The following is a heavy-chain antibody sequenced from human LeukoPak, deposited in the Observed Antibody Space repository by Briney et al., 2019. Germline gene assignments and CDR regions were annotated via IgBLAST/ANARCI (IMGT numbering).Heavy chain of an antibody. D-gene: IGHD6-13*01. CDR3: ARADDSSSWYGKRFDY. V-gene: IGHV4-31*03. CDR1: GGSISSGGYY. J-gene: IGHJ4*02. Sequence: PSQTLSLTCTVSGGSISSGGYYWSWIRQHPGKGLEWIVYIYYSGSTYYNPSLKSRVTISVDTSKNQFSLKLSSVTAADTAVYYCARADDSSSWYGKRFDYWGQGTLVTVSS. CDR2: IYYSGST.